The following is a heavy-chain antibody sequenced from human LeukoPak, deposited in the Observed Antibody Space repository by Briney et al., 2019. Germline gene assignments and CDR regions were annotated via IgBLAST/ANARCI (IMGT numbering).Heavy chain of an antibody. CDR3: ARGWQWWDS. V-gene: IGHV1-2*02. CDR1: GYTFTGYY. Sequence: ASVKVSCKASGYTFTGYYVHWVRQAPGQGLEWMGWSNPGSGGTNYAQKFQGRVTMTRDTSISTAYMELNRLRSDDTAVYYCARGWQWWDSWGQGTLVTVSS. J-gene: IGHJ4*02. CDR2: SNPGSGGT. D-gene: IGHD2-15*01.